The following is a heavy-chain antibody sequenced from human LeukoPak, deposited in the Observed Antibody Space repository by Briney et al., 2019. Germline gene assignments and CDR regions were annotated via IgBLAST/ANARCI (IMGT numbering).Heavy chain of an antibody. D-gene: IGHD6-13*01. J-gene: IGHJ4*02. CDR2: IYYSGST. Sequence: SETLSLTCTVSGGSISSSSYYWGWIRQPPGKGLERIGSIYYSGSTYYNPSLKSRVTISVDTSKNQFSLKLSSVTAADTAVYYCARLRAAAPINYFDYWGQGTLVTVSS. V-gene: IGHV4-39*01. CDR3: ARLRAAAPINYFDY. CDR1: GGSISSSSYY.